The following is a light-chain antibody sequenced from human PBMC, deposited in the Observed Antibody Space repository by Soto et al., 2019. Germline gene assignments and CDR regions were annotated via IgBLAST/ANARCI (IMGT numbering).Light chain of an antibody. V-gene: IGLV2-14*01. CDR1: SSDVGGYNY. J-gene: IGLJ7*01. CDR3: SSYTCSSTAV. CDR2: DVS. Sequence: QSALTQPASVSGSPGQSITISCTGTSSDVGGYNYVSWYQQHPGKAPKLMIYDVSNRPSGVSNRFSGSKSGNTASLTISGLHAEDEADYYCSSYTCSSTAVFGGGTQLTVL.